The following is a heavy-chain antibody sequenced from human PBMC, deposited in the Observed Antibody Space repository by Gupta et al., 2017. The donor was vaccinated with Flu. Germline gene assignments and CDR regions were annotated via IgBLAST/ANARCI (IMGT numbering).Heavy chain of an antibody. D-gene: IGHD4-17*01. CDR2: ISGRGGST. J-gene: IGHJ4*02. CDR1: GFTFSGYA. V-gene: IGHV3-23*01. Sequence: EVQLLESGGGLVQPGGSLRLSCAASGFTFSGYAMGWVVQAPGKGLEWVSAISGRGGSTYYADSVKGRFTISRDNSKNTLYLQMNSLRAEDTAVYYCAKLYGDYSYYYFDYWGQGTLVTVSS. CDR3: AKLYGDYSYYYFDY.